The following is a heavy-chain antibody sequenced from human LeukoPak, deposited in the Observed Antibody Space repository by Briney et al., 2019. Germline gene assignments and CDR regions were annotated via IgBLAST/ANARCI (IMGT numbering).Heavy chain of an antibody. CDR3: ARDGDRVFDWRQPFNY. J-gene: IGHJ4*02. CDR2: IIPIFGTA. Sequence: VKVSCKASGGTFSSYAISWVRQAPGQGLEWMGGIIPIFGTANYAQKFQGRVTITTDESTSTAYMELSSLRSEDTAVYYCARDGDRVFDWRQPFNYWGQGTLVTVSS. V-gene: IGHV1-69*05. CDR1: GGTFSSYA. D-gene: IGHD3-9*01.